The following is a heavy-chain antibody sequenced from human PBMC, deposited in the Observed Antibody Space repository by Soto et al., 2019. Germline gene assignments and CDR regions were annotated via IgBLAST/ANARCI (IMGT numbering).Heavy chain of an antibody. D-gene: IGHD3-22*01. CDR3: ARGDFDSSANYYAGWFDP. V-gene: IGHV1-2*02. J-gene: IGHJ5*02. CDR1: GYTFTAYY. CDR2: INPNSGGT. Sequence: WASVKVSCEASGYTFTAYYMHWLRQAPGQGLEWMGWINPNSGGTKYAQKFQGRVTMTNDTSISTAYMELSRLGSDDTAVYYCARGDFDSSANYYAGWFDPWGQGTLVTVS.